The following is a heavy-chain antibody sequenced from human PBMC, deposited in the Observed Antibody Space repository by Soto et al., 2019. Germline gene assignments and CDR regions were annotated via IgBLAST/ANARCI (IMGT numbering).Heavy chain of an antibody. V-gene: IGHV3-23*01. CDR2: IRGSGGST. J-gene: IGHJ4*02. CDR3: AKGFGISWQYYLDY. CDR1: GFSFASYA. D-gene: IGHD3-10*01. Sequence: EVQLLESGGGLVQPGGSLRLSCAASGFSFASYAMNWVRQAPGKGLEWVSGIRGSGGSTYHADSVKGRFTISRDNSKNTLYLQLSSLRVEDTAVYYCAKGFGISWQYYLDYWGQGTLVTVSS.